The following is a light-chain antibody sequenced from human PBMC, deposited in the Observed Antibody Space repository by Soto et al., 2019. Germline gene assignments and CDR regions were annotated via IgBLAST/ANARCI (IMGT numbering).Light chain of an antibody. Sequence: QSALTQPASVSGSPGQSITISCTGTSSDIGGYNYVSWYQQHPGKAPRLMIYDVSNRPSGVSNRFSGSKSGNTASLTISGLQAEDEADYYCSSYTSSSTPLVFATGTKLTVL. J-gene: IGLJ1*01. CDR3: SSYTSSSTPLV. V-gene: IGLV2-14*01. CDR2: DVS. CDR1: SSDIGGYNY.